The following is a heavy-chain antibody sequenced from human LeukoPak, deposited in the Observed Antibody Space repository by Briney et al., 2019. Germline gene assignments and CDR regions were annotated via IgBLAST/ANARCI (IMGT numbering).Heavy chain of an antibody. D-gene: IGHD3-22*01. CDR2: IYSGGST. J-gene: IGHJ6*02. V-gene: IGHV3-66*01. CDR1: GFTFSSNY. CDR3: ARVERDSSGYYYVGYYYYGMDV. Sequence: GSLRLSCAASGFTFSSNYMSWVRQAPGKGLEWVSVIYSGGSTYYADSVKGRFTISRDNSKNTLYLQMNSLRAEDTAVYYCARVERDSSGYYYVGYYYYGMDVWGQGTTVTVSS.